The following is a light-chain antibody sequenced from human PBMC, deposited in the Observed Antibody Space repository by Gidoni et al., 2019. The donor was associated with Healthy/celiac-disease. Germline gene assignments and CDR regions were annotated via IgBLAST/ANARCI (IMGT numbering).Light chain of an antibody. CDR2: RNN. Sequence: QSVLTQPPSASGTPGQRVTISCSGSSSNIGSNTVNWYQQLPGTAPKLLIYRNNQRPSGVPDRFSGSTSGTSASLAISGLQSEDEADYYCAAWDDSLNGYVVFGGGTKLTVL. V-gene: IGLV1-44*01. J-gene: IGLJ2*01. CDR1: SSNIGSNT. CDR3: AAWDDSLNGYVV.